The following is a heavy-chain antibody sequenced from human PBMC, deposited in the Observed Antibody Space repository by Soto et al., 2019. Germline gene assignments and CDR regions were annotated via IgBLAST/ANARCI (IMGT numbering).Heavy chain of an antibody. V-gene: IGHV4-61*01. CDR1: GGSVSSGSYY. CDR2: IYYSGST. Sequence: QVQLQESGPGLVKPSETLSLTCTVSGGSVSSGSYYWSWIRQPPGKGLEWIGYIYYSGSTNYNPSPKRRVTISVDTSKSQCSLKLSSVTAADTAVYYCARVPVDSAMGLLYYYYGMDVWGQGTTVTVSS. CDR3: ARVPVDSAMGLLYYYYGMDV. D-gene: IGHD5-18*01. J-gene: IGHJ6*02.